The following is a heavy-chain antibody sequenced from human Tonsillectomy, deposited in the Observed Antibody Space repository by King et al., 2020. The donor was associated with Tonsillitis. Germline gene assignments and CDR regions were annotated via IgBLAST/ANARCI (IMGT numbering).Heavy chain of an antibody. CDR3: AREFQELIVGKTTVTTNYYYYMDV. V-gene: IGHV4-31*03. J-gene: IGHJ6*03. CDR2: IYYSGST. D-gene: IGHD4-17*01. CDR1: GGSISSGGYY. Sequence: QLQESGPGLVKPSQTLSLTCTVSGGSISSGGYYWSWIRQHPGKGLEWIGYIYYSGSTYYNPSLKSRVTISVDTSKNQFSLKLSSVTAADTAVYYCAREFQELIVGKTTVTTNYYYYMDVWGKGTTVTVSS.